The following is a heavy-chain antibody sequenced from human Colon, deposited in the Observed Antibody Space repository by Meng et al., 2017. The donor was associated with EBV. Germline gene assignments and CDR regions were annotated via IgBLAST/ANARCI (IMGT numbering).Heavy chain of an antibody. Sequence: GQGQESGPGMEKPSEALSLTCRDSGGASSSGKNCWSGMRQPPGKGLEWIGYIHHSGSTKYNPSLESRLTKSADTSKNQFSLRLTSVTAADTAVYYCARVQWLPTQGLLYVPWGQGTLVTVSS. CDR3: ARVQWLPTQGLLYVP. CDR2: IHHSGST. V-gene: IGHV4-61*01. D-gene: IGHD6-19*01. J-gene: IGHJ5*02. CDR1: GGASSSGKNC.